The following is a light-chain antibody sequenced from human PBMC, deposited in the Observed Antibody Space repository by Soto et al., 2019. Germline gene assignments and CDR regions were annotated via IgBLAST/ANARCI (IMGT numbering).Light chain of an antibody. Sequence: QSALTQPASVSGSPGQSITISCTGTSSDVGSYNLVSWYQQHPGKAPKLMIYEGSKRPSGVSNRFSAFKSGNTASLTISGLQAEDEADYYCCSYAGTTSYVVFGGGTKVTVL. CDR3: CSYAGTTSYVV. CDR2: EGS. J-gene: IGLJ2*01. V-gene: IGLV2-23*01. CDR1: SSDVGSYNL.